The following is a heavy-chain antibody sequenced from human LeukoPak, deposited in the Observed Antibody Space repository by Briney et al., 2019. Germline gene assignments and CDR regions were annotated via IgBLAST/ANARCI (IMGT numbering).Heavy chain of an antibody. CDR1: GFTFSSYE. D-gene: IGHD6-25*01. CDR2: ISSSSSYI. Sequence: PGGSLRLSCAASGFTFSSYEMNWVRQAPGKGLEWVSSISSSSSYIYYADSVKGRFTISRDNAKNSLYLQMNSLRAEDTAVYYCARGAGSGFDYWGQGTLVTVSS. CDR3: ARGAGSGFDY. V-gene: IGHV3-21*01. J-gene: IGHJ4*02.